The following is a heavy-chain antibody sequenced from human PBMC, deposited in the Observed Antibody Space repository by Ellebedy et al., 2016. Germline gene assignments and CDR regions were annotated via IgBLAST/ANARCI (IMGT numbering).Heavy chain of an antibody. CDR2: VYHRGSP. J-gene: IGHJ6*03. D-gene: IGHD2-2*01. Sequence: GSLRLSXNVSDDSISSYYWSCIRQPPGQGLEWIGYVYHRGSPNYNPSLKGRVTMSVDTAKRQISLKLTSVTAADTAVYYCARDNCSGTSCHYYYYYMDVWGKGTTVTVSS. CDR3: ARDNCSGTSCHYYYYYMDV. CDR1: DDSISSYY. V-gene: IGHV4-59*01.